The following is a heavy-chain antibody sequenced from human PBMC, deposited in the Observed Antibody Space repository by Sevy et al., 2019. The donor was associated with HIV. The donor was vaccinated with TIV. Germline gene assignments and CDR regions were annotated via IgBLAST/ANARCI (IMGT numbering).Heavy chain of an antibody. Sequence: GGSLRLSCAASGFTFSKYSMSWVRQPPGKGLEWVSPLTFGGGEINYADSVKGRFNISRDNSKSSVYRQMNNLRPEDTGVYYCAREGCTKPHDYWGQGTLVTVSS. CDR1: GFTFSKYS. CDR3: AREGCTKPHDY. CDR2: LTFGGGEI. D-gene: IGHD2-8*01. V-gene: IGHV3-23*01. J-gene: IGHJ4*02.